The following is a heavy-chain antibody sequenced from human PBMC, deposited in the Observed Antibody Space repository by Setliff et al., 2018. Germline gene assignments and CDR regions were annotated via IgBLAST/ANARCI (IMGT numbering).Heavy chain of an antibody. D-gene: IGHD2-8*02. Sequence: PSETLSLTCTVSGGSITSGNNYGGWIRQPPGKGLEWIGSVYYSGTTYYNPSLKSRVIISVDTSKNQISLKLSSVTAADTAVYYCARGPPLVSTGTDWGQGTLVTVSS. CDR1: GGSITSGNNY. J-gene: IGHJ4*02. V-gene: IGHV4-39*01. CDR3: ARGPPLVSTGTD. CDR2: VYYSGTT.